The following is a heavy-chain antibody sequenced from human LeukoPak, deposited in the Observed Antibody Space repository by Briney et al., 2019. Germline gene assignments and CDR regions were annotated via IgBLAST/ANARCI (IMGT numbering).Heavy chain of an antibody. CDR1: GFTFSSYG. CDR3: ARDRCGGGGSYFDY. D-gene: IGHD1-26*01. Sequence: GGSLRLSCAASGFTFSSYGMHWVRQAPGKGLEWVAVIWYDGSNKYYADSVKGRFTISRDNSKNTLYLQMNSLRAEDTAVYYCARDRCGGGGSYFDYWGQGTLVTVSS. CDR2: IWYDGSNK. V-gene: IGHV3-33*01. J-gene: IGHJ4*02.